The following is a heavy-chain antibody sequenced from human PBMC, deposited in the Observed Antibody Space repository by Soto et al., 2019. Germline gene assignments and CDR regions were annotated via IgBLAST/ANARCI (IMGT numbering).Heavy chain of an antibody. V-gene: IGHV4-61*01. J-gene: IGHJ6*02. CDR2: IYYSGST. CDR1: GGSVSSGSYY. CDR3: ARLQPGIAVAGTSSFYYYGMDV. D-gene: IGHD6-19*01. Sequence: PSETLSLTCTVSGGSVSSGSYYWSWIRQPPGKGLEWIGYIYYSGSTNYNPSLKSRVTISVDTSKNQFSLKLSSVTAADTAVYYCARLQPGIAVAGTSSFYYYGMDVWGQGTTVTVSS.